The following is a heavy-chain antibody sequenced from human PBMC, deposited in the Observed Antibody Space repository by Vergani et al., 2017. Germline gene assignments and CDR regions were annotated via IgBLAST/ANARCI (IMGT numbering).Heavy chain of an antibody. J-gene: IGHJ4*02. V-gene: IGHV3-33*01. D-gene: IGHD1-1*01. CDR2: IWYDGSNK. CDR1: GFTFSSYG. Sequence: QVQLVESGGGVVQPGRSLRLSCAASGFTFSSYGTHWVRQAPGKGLEWVAVIWYDGSNKYYADSVKGRFTISRDNSKNTLYLQMNSLRAEDTAVYYCARDRGNWREPLDYWGQGTLVTVSS. CDR3: ARDRGNWREPLDY.